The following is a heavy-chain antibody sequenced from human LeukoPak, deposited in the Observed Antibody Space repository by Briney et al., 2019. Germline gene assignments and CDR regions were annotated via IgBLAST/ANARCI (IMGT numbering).Heavy chain of an antibody. D-gene: IGHD3-10*01. V-gene: IGHV3-30*18. CDR3: AKTGDYGSGSYDDY. CDR2: ISYDGSNK. J-gene: IGHJ4*02. CDR1: GFTFSSYG. Sequence: GGSLRLSCAASGFTFSSYGMHWVRQAPGKGLEWVAVISYDGSNKYYADSVKGRFTISRDNSKNTLYLQMNSLRAEDTAVYYCAKTGDYGSGSYDDYWGQGTLVTVSS.